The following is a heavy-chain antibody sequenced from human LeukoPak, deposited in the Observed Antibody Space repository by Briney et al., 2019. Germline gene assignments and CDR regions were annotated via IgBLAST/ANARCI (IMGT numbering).Heavy chain of an antibody. CDR3: TRDYQPAYSLVFHI. V-gene: IGHV3-33*08. J-gene: IGHJ3*02. Sequence: PGGSLRLSCAASGFTFSTYGMHWVRQAPGKGLEWVAFIWYDGSNDRYADSVKGRFAISRDNSKNTLYLQMNNLTAEDTAVYYCTRDYQPAYSLVFHIWGQGTMVTVSS. D-gene: IGHD5-12*01. CDR2: IWYDGSND. CDR1: GFTFSTYG.